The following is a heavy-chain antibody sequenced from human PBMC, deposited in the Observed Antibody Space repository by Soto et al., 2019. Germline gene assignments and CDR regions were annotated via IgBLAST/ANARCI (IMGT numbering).Heavy chain of an antibody. D-gene: IGHD2-21*02. J-gene: IGHJ4*02. V-gene: IGHV1-18*01. Sequence: QAQLVQSGTEVKKPGASVKVSCKASGYTFTNFGISWVRQAPGQGLEWMGWTSTYNGNTNDAQKFQGRVTMATATSSRTASLELRSLGSDDTAVVYCGRAGTAIDSWGQGTLVTVSS. CDR1: GYTFTNFG. CDR2: TSTYNGNT. CDR3: GRAGTAIDS.